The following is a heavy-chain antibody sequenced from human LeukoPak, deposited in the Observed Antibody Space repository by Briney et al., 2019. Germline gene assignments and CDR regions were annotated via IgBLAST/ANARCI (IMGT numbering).Heavy chain of an antibody. CDR1: GGSFSGYY. Sequence: SETLSLTCAVYGGSFSGYYWSWIRQPPGKGLEWIGEINHSGSTNYNPSLKSRVTISVDTSKNQFSLKLSSVTAADTAVYYCARADRLNYDILIGYYAGGSFDYWGQGTLVTVSS. CDR2: INHSGST. J-gene: IGHJ4*02. V-gene: IGHV4-34*01. D-gene: IGHD3-9*01. CDR3: ARADRLNYDILIGYYAGGSFDY.